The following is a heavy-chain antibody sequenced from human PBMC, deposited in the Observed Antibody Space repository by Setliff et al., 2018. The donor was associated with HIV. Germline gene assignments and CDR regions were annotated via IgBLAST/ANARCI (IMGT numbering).Heavy chain of an antibody. CDR3: AKDPHGPRDGYIPYYFDY. D-gene: IGHD5-12*01. CDR1: GGSFSGYY. Sequence: PSETLSLTCAVYGGSFSGYYWSWIRQPPGKGLEWIGEINHSGSTNYNPSLKSRVTISVDTSKNQFPLKVSSVTAADTAVYYCAKDPHGPRDGYIPYYFDYWGQGTLVTVSS. V-gene: IGHV4-34*01. J-gene: IGHJ4*02. CDR2: INHSGST.